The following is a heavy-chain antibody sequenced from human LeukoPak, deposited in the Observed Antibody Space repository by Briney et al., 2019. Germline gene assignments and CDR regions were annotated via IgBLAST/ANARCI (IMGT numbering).Heavy chain of an antibody. D-gene: IGHD3-10*01. V-gene: IGHV4-34*01. CDR2: INHSGST. J-gene: IGHJ3*02. CDR1: GGYISSYY. Sequence: SETLSLTCTVSGGYISSYYWSWIRQPPGKGLEWIGEINHSGSTNYNPSLKSRVTISVDTSKNQFSLKLSSVTAADTAVYYCARGIRYYGSGSYSRGDAFDIWGQGTMVTVSS. CDR3: ARGIRYYGSGSYSRGDAFDI.